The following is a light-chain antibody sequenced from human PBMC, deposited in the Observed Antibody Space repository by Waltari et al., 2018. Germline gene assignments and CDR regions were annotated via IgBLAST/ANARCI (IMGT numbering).Light chain of an antibody. CDR1: SNDVAGYGY. V-gene: IGLV2-14*01. CDR3: SSHTSTVPHV. CDR2: EVS. J-gene: IGLJ1*01. Sequence: SALPQPASVSGSPGQSVSLSRPGTSNDVAGYGYVPWYQQFPGKAPKLMIDEVSYRPSGVSSRFSGAKSGNTASLTISGLQAEDEAVYYCSSHTSTVPHVFGTGTKVTVV.